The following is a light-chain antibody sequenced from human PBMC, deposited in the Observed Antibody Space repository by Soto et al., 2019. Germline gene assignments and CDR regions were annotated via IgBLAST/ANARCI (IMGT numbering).Light chain of an antibody. CDR1: SSDVGAYDY. CDR2: EVT. Sequence: QSVLTQPASVSGSPGQSITVSCTGTSSDVGAYDYVSWYQQHPGKAPKLMIYEVTNRPSGVSNRFSGSKSDNTASLTISGLQAEDEADYYCSSFTSSSTLEFGGGTKLTVL. J-gene: IGLJ2*01. CDR3: SSFTSSSTLE. V-gene: IGLV2-14*01.